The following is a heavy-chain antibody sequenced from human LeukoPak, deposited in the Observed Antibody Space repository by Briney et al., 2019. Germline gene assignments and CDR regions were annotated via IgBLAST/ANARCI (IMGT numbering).Heavy chain of an antibody. J-gene: IGHJ3*02. CDR1: GYTLTELS. D-gene: IGHD5-24*01. CDR2: LDPEDGET. V-gene: IGHV1-24*01. Sequence: ASVKVSCKASGYTLTELSMHWVRQAPGKGLEWMGGLDPEDGETIYAQKFQGRVTMTRDTSTSTVYMELSSLRSEDTAVYYCARDRGPLEMATILKTWISLTEIDAFDIWGQGTMVTVSS. CDR3: ARDRGPLEMATILKTWISLTEIDAFDI.